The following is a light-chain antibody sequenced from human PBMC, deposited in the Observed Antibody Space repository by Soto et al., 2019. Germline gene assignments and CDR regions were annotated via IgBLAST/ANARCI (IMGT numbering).Light chain of an antibody. CDR3: MQTLQTWT. CDR2: LGS. Sequence: DIVMTQSPLSLPVTPGEPASISCRSSQSLLHRNGYNYLDWYLQKPGQSPQLLIYLGSNRASGVPDRFSGSGSGTDFTLKISRVEAEDVGVYYCMQTLQTWTFGQGTKVDI. V-gene: IGKV2-28*01. CDR1: QSLLHRNGYNY. J-gene: IGKJ1*01.